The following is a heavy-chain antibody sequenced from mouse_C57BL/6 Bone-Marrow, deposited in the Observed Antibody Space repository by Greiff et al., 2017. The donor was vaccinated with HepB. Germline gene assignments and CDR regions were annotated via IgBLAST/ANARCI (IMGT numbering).Heavy chain of an antibody. CDR1: GYTFTSYT. J-gene: IGHJ3*01. V-gene: IGHV1-4*01. CDR2: INPSSGYT. CDR3: ARWDYSNLAWFAY. D-gene: IGHD2-5*01. Sequence: QVQLKQSGAELARPGASVKMSCKASGYTFTSYTMHWVKQRPGQGLEWIGYINPSSGYTKYNQKFKDKATLTADKSSSTAYMQLSSLTSEDSAVYYCARWDYSNLAWFAYWGQGTLVTVSA.